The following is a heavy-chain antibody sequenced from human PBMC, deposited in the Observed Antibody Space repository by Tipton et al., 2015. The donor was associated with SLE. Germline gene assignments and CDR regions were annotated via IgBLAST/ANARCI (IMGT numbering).Heavy chain of an antibody. Sequence: GSLRLSCAASGFTFSSYSMNWVRQAPGKGLEWVSSISSSSSYIYYADSVKGRFTISRDNAKNSLYLQMNSLRAEDTAVYYCARASRRDGYTDYWGQGTLVTVSS. V-gene: IGHV3-21*01. CDR2: ISSSSSYI. CDR3: ARASRRDGYTDY. CDR1: GFTFSSYS. D-gene: IGHD5-24*01. J-gene: IGHJ4*02.